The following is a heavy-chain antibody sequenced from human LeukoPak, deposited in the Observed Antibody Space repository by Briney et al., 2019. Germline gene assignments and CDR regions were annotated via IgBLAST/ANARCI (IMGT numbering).Heavy chain of an antibody. J-gene: IGHJ5*02. Sequence: HGESLKISCKGSGYSFTSYWIGWVRQMPGKGLEWMGIIYPGDSDTRYSPSFQGQVTISADKSISTAYLQWSSLKASDTAMYYCARHGSAGAGRAFSDWFDPWGQGTLVTVSS. CDR1: GYSFTSYW. CDR2: IYPGDSDT. CDR3: ARHGSAGAGRAFSDWFDP. V-gene: IGHV5-51*01. D-gene: IGHD3-10*01.